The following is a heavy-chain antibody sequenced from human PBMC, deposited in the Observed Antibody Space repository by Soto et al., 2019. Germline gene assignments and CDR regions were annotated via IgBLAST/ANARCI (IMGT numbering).Heavy chain of an antibody. CDR3: VKVGLGGTTTFNWFDP. V-gene: IGHV3-23*01. CDR2: ITASGGAT. J-gene: IGHJ5*02. D-gene: IGHD3-3*01. CDR1: GFTFSSYA. Sequence: EVQLLESGGGLAQPGGSLRLSCAASGFTFSSYAMSWVRQAPGRGLQCVSTITASGGATYYADSVQGRFTISRDNSKNTLYLQMDGLTADDTAMYYCVKVGLGGTTTFNWFDPWGQGTLVTVSS.